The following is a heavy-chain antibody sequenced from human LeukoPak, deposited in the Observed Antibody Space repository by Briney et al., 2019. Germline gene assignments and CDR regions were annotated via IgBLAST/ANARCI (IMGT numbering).Heavy chain of an antibody. V-gene: IGHV1-2*02. CDR2: INPNSGDT. D-gene: IGHD6-13*01. CDR3: ARDRISAPDDFDY. Sequence: GASVKVSCKASGCTFTDYYMHWVRQAPGQGLEWMGWINPNSGDTNYAQKFQGRVTMTRDTSINTAYVEVSRLRSDDTAVYYCARDRISAPDDFDYWGQGTPVTVSS. CDR1: GCTFTDYY. J-gene: IGHJ4*02.